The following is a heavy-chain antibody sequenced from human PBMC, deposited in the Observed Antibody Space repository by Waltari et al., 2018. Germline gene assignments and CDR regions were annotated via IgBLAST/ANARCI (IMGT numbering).Heavy chain of an antibody. Sequence: QVQLVESGGGVVQPGRSLRLSCAASGFTFSSYAMHWVRQAPGQGLEWVAVISYDGSNKYDADSVKGRFTISRDNSKNTLYLQMNSLRAEDTAVYYCAREGHYYDSSGYSDAWLGDFDYWGKGTLVTVSS. CDR2: ISYDGSNK. D-gene: IGHD3-22*01. CDR1: GFTFSSYA. V-gene: IGHV3-30*01. CDR3: AREGHYYDSSGYSDAWLGDFDY. J-gene: IGHJ4*02.